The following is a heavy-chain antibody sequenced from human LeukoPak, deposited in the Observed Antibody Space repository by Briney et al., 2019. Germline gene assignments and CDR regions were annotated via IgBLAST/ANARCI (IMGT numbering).Heavy chain of an antibody. CDR1: GFTFSRFW. J-gene: IGHJ4*02. D-gene: IGHD1-26*01. CDR3: ARHSGTYFDD. CDR2: IKQDGSKK. Sequence: GGSLRLSCAASGFTFSRFWMTWGRQAPGKGPEWGANIKQDGSKKYYADSVKGRFTISRDNAKNSLYLQMSSLRAEDTAVYYCARHSGTYFDDWGQATLVTVSS. V-gene: IGHV3-7*01.